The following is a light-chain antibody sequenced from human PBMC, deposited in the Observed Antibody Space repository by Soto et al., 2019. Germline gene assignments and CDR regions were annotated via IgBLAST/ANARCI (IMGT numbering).Light chain of an antibody. CDR1: SSDVGGHTY. CDR2: AVS. CDR3: CSYRTGSLYV. J-gene: IGLJ1*01. V-gene: IGLV2-14*03. Sequence: QPASVSGSPGQSITISCTGNSSDVGGHTYVSWYQQHPGKAPKLIIFAVSNRPSGISNRFSGSKSGNTASLTISGLQAEDEADYYCCSYRTGSLYVFGFGTKLTVL.